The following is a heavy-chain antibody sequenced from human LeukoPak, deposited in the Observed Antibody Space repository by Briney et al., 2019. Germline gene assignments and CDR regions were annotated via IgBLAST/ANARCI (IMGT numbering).Heavy chain of an antibody. J-gene: IGHJ4*02. CDR2: TSGSGGST. V-gene: IGHV3-23*01. CDR3: AKGSTYSSSWFFDY. Sequence: GGSLRLSCAASGFTFSSYAMTWVRQAPGKGLEWVSATSGSGGSTYYADSVKGRFTISRDNSKNTLYLQMNSLRAEDTAVYYCAKGSTYSSSWFFDYWGQGTLVTVSS. CDR1: GFTFSSYA. D-gene: IGHD6-13*01.